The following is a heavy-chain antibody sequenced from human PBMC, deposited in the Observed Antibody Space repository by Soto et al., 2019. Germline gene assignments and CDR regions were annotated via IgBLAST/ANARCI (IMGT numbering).Heavy chain of an antibody. J-gene: IGHJ4*02. Sequence: ASVKVSCKASGYTITGYYMHWVRQAPGQGLEWMGWINPNSGGTNYAQKFQGRVTMTRDTSISTAYMELSGLRSDDTAVYYCASIAYSGTYPLDCWGQGTLVTV. D-gene: IGHD1-26*01. CDR1: GYTITGYY. CDR3: ASIAYSGTYPLDC. V-gene: IGHV1-2*02. CDR2: INPNSGGT.